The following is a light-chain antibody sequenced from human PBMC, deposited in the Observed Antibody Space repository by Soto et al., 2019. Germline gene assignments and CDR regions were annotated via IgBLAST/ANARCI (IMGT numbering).Light chain of an antibody. CDR1: SSNIGAGYD. J-gene: IGLJ2*01. CDR2: GNS. V-gene: IGLV1-40*01. CDR3: QSYDSSLSGSV. Sequence: QSVLTQPPSVSGAPGQRVTISCTGSSSNIGAGYDVNWYQQLPGTAPKLLIYGNSNRPSCVPDRFSGSKSGTSASLAITGLQAEDEADYYCQSYDSSLSGSVFGGGTQLTVL.